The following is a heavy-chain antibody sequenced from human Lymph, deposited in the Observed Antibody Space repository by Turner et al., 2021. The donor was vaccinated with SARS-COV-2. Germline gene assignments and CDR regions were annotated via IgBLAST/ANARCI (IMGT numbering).Heavy chain of an antibody. CDR3: ARYGSGGYFYYGLDV. D-gene: IGHD3-10*01. Sequence: QVQLVESGGGVVRPGRSRKLPGAAAGFTFSTYAIHWVRQAAGKGLEWVAVISYDGSNKYYADSVKGRFTISRDNSKNTLYLQMNSLRAEDTAVYYCARYGSGGYFYYGLDVWGQGTTVTVSS. CDR1: GFTFSTYA. J-gene: IGHJ6*02. CDR2: ISYDGSNK. V-gene: IGHV3-30*04.